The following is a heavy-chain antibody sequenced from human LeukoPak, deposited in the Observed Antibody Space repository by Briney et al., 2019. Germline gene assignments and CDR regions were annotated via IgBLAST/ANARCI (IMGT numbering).Heavy chain of an antibody. CDR1: GYTFTSYG. CDR3: ARERPSHYDFWSGYLDPDAFDI. D-gene: IGHD3-3*01. V-gene: IGHV1-18*01. J-gene: IGHJ3*02. Sequence: GASVKVSCKASGYTFTSYGISWVRQAPGQGLEWMGWISAYNGNTNYAQKLQGRVTMTTDTSTSTAYMELRSLRSDDTAVYYCARERPSHYDFWSGYLDPDAFDIWGQGTMVTVSS. CDR2: ISAYNGNT.